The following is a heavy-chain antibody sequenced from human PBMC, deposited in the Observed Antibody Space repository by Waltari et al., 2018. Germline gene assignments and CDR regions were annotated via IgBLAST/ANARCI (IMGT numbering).Heavy chain of an antibody. Sequence: EVQLVESGGGLIQPGGSLRLSCAASGFSISDYGVSWVRQAPGKGGGVGSRIRAGCGDGALPDAGVGRFTLSRDTPQNTVYLQMIGRRVEDTAVYYCTRSISQGVTASDYWGQGTLVTVSS. CDR3: TRSISQGVTASDY. V-gene: IGHV3-23*04. J-gene: IGHJ4*02. CDR1: GFSISDYG. D-gene: IGHD3-10*01. CDR2: IRAGCGDG.